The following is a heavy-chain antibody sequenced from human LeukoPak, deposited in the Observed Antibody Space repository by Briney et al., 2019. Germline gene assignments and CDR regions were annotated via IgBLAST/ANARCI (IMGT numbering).Heavy chain of an antibody. CDR1: GFTFSSNA. CDR3: AKETVVVVAATPDAFDI. CDR2: ISGSGGYT. D-gene: IGHD2-15*01. V-gene: IGHV3-23*01. Sequence: GGSLRLSCAASGFTFSSNAMSWVRQAPGKGLEWVSGISGSGGYTYYADSVKGRFTISRDISNNTLYLQMNSLRAEDTAVYYCAKETVVVVAATPDAFDIWGQGTMVTVSS. J-gene: IGHJ3*02.